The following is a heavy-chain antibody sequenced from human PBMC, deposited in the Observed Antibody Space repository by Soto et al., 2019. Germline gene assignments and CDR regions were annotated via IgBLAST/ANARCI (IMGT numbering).Heavy chain of an antibody. Sequence: GGSLRLSCAASGFTFSSYTLNWVRQAPGKGLEWVSSISSSSSYIYYADSVKGRFTISRDNAKNSLYPQMNSLRAEDTAVYYCARGSSYDILSGYPADYWGQGTLVTVSS. J-gene: IGHJ4*02. V-gene: IGHV3-21*01. D-gene: IGHD3-9*01. CDR3: ARGSSYDILSGYPADY. CDR2: ISSSSSYI. CDR1: GFTFSSYT.